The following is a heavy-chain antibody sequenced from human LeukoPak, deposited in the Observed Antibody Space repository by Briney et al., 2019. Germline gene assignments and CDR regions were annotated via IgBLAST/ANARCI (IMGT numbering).Heavy chain of an antibody. D-gene: IGHD6-13*01. CDR3: ARGVGPVLGSSWLRGIYYYMDV. CDR2: INHSGST. Sequence: SETLSLTCAVYGGSFSGYYWSWIRQPPGKGLEWIGEINHSGSTNYNPSLKSRVTISVDTSKNQFSLKLSSVTAADTAVYYCARGVGPVLGSSWLRGIYYYMDVWGKGTTVTVSS. J-gene: IGHJ6*03. V-gene: IGHV4-34*01. CDR1: GGSFSGYY.